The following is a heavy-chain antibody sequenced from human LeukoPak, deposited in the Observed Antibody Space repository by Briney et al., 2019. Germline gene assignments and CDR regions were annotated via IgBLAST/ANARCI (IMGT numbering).Heavy chain of an antibody. CDR1: GFTFSSYA. Sequence: GGSLRLSCAASGFTFSSYAMSWVRQAPGKGLEWVSAISSSGDITFYADSVKGRFTISRDNSRYTLYLQINSLRAEDAAVYYCAKDRPNYYESNGHYYRRNGDYWGQGTLVTVSS. CDR3: AKDRPNYYESNGHYYRRNGDY. J-gene: IGHJ4*02. CDR2: ISSSGDIT. D-gene: IGHD3-22*01. V-gene: IGHV3-23*01.